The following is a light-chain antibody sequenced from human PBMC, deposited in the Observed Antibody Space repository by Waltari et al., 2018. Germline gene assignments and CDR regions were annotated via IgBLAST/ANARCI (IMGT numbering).Light chain of an antibody. V-gene: IGKV3-11*01. CDR1: QSVSSY. Sequence: EIVLTQSPAPLSLSPGERATLSCRASQSVSSYLAWYQQKPGQAPRLLIYDASNRATGIPARFSGSGSGTDFTLTISSLEPEDFAVYYCQQRSNWPPVFGQGTRLEIK. CDR3: QQRSNWPPV. CDR2: DAS. J-gene: IGKJ5*01.